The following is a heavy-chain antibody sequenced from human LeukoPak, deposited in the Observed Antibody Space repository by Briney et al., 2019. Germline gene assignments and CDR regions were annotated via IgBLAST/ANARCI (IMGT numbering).Heavy chain of an antibody. CDR3: ARGRLELRWCWFDP. V-gene: IGHV4-39*07. CDR1: GGSISSSSYY. Sequence: PSETLSLTCTVSGGSISSSSYYWGWIRQRPGKGLEWIGSIYYSGSTYYNPSLKSRVTISVDTSKNQFSLKLSSVTAADTAVYYCARGRLELRWCWFDPWGQGTLVTVSS. CDR2: IYYSGST. J-gene: IGHJ5*02. D-gene: IGHD1-7*01.